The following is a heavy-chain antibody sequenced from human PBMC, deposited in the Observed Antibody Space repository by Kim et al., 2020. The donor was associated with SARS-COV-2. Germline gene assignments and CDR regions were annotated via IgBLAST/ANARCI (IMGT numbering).Heavy chain of an antibody. D-gene: IGHD4-17*01. CDR1: GYTFTSYG. V-gene: IGHV1-18*01. Sequence: ASVKVSCKASGYTFTSYGISWVRQAPGQGLEWLGWVGAYNGDTNYAQNLRGRVTLTTDTSTSTAFLELRSLRSDDTAVYFCARDRGYGDDTFDYWGQGTLVTVSS. CDR3: ARDRGYGDDTFDY. J-gene: IGHJ4*02. CDR2: VGAYNGDT.